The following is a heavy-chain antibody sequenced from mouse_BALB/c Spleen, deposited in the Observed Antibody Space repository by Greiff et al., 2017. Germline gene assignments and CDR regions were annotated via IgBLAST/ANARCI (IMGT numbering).Heavy chain of an antibody. Sequence: VQLQQSGPSLVKPSQTLSLTCSVTGDSITSGYWNWIRKFPGNKLEYMGYISYSGSTYYNPSLKSRISITRDTSKNQYYLQLNSVTTEDTATYYCARGNRYEGYAMDYWGQGTSVTVSS. D-gene: IGHD2-14*01. CDR3: ARGNRYEGYAMDY. J-gene: IGHJ4*01. CDR2: ISYSGST. CDR1: GDSITSGY. V-gene: IGHV3-8*02.